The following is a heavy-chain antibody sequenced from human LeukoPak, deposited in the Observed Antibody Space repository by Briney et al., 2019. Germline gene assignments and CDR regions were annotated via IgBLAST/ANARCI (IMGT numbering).Heavy chain of an antibody. CDR3: ARDLRGDTDY. V-gene: IGHV3-20*04. D-gene: IGHD2-2*02. CDR1: GFTFYDYG. CDR2: INWNGGST. J-gene: IGHJ4*02. Sequence: AGSLRLSCAAYGFTFYDYGMSWDRHAPGKGLEWVSGINWNGGSTGYADSVRVRFTISRDNAKNSMYLQMNSLRAEDTSLYYCARDLRGDTDYRGQGTLVTVSS.